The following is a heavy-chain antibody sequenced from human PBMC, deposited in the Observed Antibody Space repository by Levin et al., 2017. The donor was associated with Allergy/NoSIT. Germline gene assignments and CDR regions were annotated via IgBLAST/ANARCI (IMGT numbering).Heavy chain of an antibody. CDR2: ISSSSSYT. CDR1: GFTFSDYY. Sequence: GESLKISCAASGFTFSDYYMSWIRQAPGKGLEWVSYISSSSSYTNYADSVKGRFTISRDNAKNSLYLQMNSLRAEDTAVYYCARDQPYSSGCRGLTDYWGQGTLVTVSS. J-gene: IGHJ4*02. CDR3: ARDQPYSSGCRGLTDY. V-gene: IGHV3-11*05. D-gene: IGHD6-19*01.